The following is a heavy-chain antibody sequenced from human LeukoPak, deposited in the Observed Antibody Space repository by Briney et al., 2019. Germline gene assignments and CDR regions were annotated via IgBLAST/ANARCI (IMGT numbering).Heavy chain of an antibody. J-gene: IGHJ4*02. D-gene: IGHD1-14*01. CDR2: ITDSGAST. CDR1: RFAFSTYA. V-gene: IGHV3-23*01. Sequence: GGSLRLSCAASRFAFSTYAMTWVRQAPGKGLEWVSTITDSGASTYYADSVKGRFTLSRDNSRTTVYLQMNSLRAEDTAVYYCAKGGTVVARLIASDWGQGTLVTVSS. CDR3: AKGGTVVARLIASD.